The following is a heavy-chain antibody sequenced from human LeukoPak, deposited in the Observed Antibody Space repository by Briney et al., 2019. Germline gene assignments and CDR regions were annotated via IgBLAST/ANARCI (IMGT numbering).Heavy chain of an antibody. V-gene: IGHV3-23*01. Sequence: GGSLRLSCAASGFTFSSYAMSWVRQAPGKGLEWVSAISGSGGSTHYADSVKGRFTISRDNSKNTLYLQMNSLRAEDTAVYYCAKEAYYDSSGYYYRPRNFDYWGQGTLVTVSS. CDR1: GFTFSSYA. J-gene: IGHJ4*02. CDR3: AKEAYYDSSGYYYRPRNFDY. D-gene: IGHD3-22*01. CDR2: ISGSGGST.